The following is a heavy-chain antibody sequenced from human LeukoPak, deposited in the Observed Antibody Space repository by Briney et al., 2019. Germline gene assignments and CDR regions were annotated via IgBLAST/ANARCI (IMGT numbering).Heavy chain of an antibody. D-gene: IGHD4-23*01. Sequence: ESGPTLVQPTQTLTLTCTFSGFSLSTNGVGVGWIRQPPGKALEWLALIYWNDDKRYRPSLKSRLSITKDTSKNQVVLTMTKMDPVDTATYYCALGSTVITSWDYWGQGTLVTVSS. CDR2: IYWNDDK. V-gene: IGHV2-5*01. CDR1: GFSLSTNGVG. J-gene: IGHJ4*02. CDR3: ALGSTVITSWDY.